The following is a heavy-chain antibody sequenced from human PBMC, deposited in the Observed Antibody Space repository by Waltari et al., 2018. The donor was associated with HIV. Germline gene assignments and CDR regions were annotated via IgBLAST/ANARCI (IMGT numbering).Heavy chain of an antibody. V-gene: IGHV3-23*01. Sequence: EVQLLESGGGLVQPGGSLRLSCAASGFTFSSYAMSWVRQAPGKGMEWVSGISGSGGSTYYADSVKGRFTISRDNSKNTLYLQRNSLRAEDTAVYYCAKDPMDIVATINYYGMDVWGQGTTVTVSS. J-gene: IGHJ6*02. CDR3: AKDPMDIVATINYYGMDV. CDR1: GFTFSSYA. CDR2: ISGSGGST. D-gene: IGHD5-12*01.